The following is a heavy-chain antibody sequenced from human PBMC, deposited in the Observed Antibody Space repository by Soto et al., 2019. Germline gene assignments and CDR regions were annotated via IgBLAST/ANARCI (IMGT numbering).Heavy chain of an antibody. V-gene: IGHV4-34*01. Sequence: PSETLSLTCAVYGGSFSGYYWSWIRQPPGKGLEWIGEINHSGSTNYNPSLKSRVTISVDTSKNKFSLKLSSVTAADTAVYYCARGDIAARQAVRYGMDVWGQGTTVTVSS. D-gene: IGHD6-6*01. CDR3: ARGDIAARQAVRYGMDV. CDR2: INHSGST. J-gene: IGHJ6*02. CDR1: GGSFSGYY.